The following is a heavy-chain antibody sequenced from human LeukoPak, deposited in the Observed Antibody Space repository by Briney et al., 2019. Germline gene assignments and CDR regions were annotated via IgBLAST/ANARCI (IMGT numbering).Heavy chain of an antibody. CDR2: ISSSSSYT. V-gene: IGHV3-11*05. CDR3: ARVAGGSYSSYFDY. D-gene: IGHD1-26*01. CDR1: GFTFSDYY. J-gene: IGHJ4*02. Sequence: GGSLRLSCAASGFTFSDYYMSWIRQAPGKGLEWVSYISSSSSYTNYADSVKGRFTISRDNAKNSLYLQMNSLRAEDTAVYYCARVAGGSYSSYFDYWGRGTLVTVSS.